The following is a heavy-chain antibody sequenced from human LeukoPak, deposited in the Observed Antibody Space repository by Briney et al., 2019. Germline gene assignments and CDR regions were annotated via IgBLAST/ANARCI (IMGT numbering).Heavy chain of an antibody. CDR3: ARVGEGWLFDY. J-gene: IGHJ4*02. CDR2: IIPIYGTA. Sequence: AVKVPCKAAGGTFSSYAISWLRQPPGQGREWMGGIIPIYGTANYAQKFQGRVTITTDKSTSTAYMELSSLRSEDTAVYYCARVGEGWLFDYWGQGTLVTVSS. D-gene: IGHD5-24*01. CDR1: GGTFSSYA. V-gene: IGHV1-69*05.